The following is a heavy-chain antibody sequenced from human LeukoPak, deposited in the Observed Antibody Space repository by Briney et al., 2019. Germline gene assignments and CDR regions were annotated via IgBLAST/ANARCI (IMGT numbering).Heavy chain of an antibody. CDR3: ARGGRDGYNLYY. Sequence: SETLSLTCTVSGGSISSYYWSWIRQPPGKGLEWIGYIYYSGSTNYNPSLKSRVTISVDTSKNQFSLKLSSVTAADTAMYYCARGGRDGYNLYYWGQGTLVTVSS. CDR2: IYYSGST. D-gene: IGHD5-24*01. J-gene: IGHJ4*02. V-gene: IGHV4-59*01. CDR1: GGSISSYY.